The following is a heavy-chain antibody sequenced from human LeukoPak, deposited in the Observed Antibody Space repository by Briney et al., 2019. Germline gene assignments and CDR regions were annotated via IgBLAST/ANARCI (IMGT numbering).Heavy chain of an antibody. V-gene: IGHV3-74*01. CDR3: GRGGDGIDI. CDR2: INQDEGNA. CDR1: GFTFRNYL. J-gene: IGHJ3*02. Sequence: GGSLRLSCAVSGFTFRNYLLHWVRQAPGKGLVWVSRINQDEGNAYADSVRGRFTISRDNAKDTLYLQMNRLRAEDTAVYFCGRGGDGIDIWGQGTTVIVSS. D-gene: IGHD3-10*01.